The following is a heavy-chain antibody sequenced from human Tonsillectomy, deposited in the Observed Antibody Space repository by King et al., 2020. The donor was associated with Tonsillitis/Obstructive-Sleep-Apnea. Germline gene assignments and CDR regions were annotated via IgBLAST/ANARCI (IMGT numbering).Heavy chain of an antibody. J-gene: IGHJ3*02. CDR2: ISSSSSYI. D-gene: IGHD3-22*01. CDR3: ARDRITMIVLVIPDAFDI. Sequence: VQLVESGGGLVKPGGSRRLSCAASGFTFSSFSMNWVRQAPGKGLEWVSSISSSSSYIYYADPVKGRFTTSRDNAKKSLYLQMNSLRAEDTAVYYCARDRITMIVLVIPDAFDIWGQGTMVTVSS. CDR1: GFTFSSFS. V-gene: IGHV3-21*01.